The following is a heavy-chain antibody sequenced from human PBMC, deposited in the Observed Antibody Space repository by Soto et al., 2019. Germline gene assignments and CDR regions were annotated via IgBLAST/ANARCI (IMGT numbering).Heavy chain of an antibody. D-gene: IGHD2-15*01. CDR3: AKDVKLCGYCCGGSSSNAFDI. V-gene: IGHV3-23*01. Sequence: EVQLLESGGGLVQPGGSLRLSCAASGFTFSNYAMNWVRQAPGKGLEWVSGISGSGGSTYYADSVKGRFTISRDNSKNRLYLQMNSLRAEDTAVYYCAKDVKLCGYCCGGSSSNAFDIWGQGTMVTVSS. CDR2: ISGSGGST. J-gene: IGHJ3*02. CDR1: GFTFSNYA.